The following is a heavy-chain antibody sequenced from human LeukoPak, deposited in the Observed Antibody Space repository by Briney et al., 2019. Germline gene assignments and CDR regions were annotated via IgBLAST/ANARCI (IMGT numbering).Heavy chain of an antibody. V-gene: IGHV3-49*04. J-gene: IGHJ3*02. CDR2: IRSKAYGRST. D-gene: IGHD4-17*01. Sequence: PGGSLRLSCTASGFTFGDYAMSWVRQAPGRGLGRGGFIRSKAYGRSTAYAASVKGRFTISRDDSKSIAYLQMNNLKTEDTAVYYCTRVNGDYADAFDIWGQGTMVTVSS. CDR1: GFTFGDYA. CDR3: TRVNGDYADAFDI.